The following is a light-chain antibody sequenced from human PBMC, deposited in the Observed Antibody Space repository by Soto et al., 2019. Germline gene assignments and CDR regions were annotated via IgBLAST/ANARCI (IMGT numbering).Light chain of an antibody. J-gene: IGKJ5*01. Sequence: EIVLTQSPGTLSLSPGERATLSCRASQSVSNNYLAWYQQKPGQAPRLLIYDASNRATGIPARFSGSGSGTDFTLTISSLEPEDFAVYYCQQRSNWPHSITFGQGTRLEIK. V-gene: IGKV3-11*01. CDR1: QSVSNNY. CDR3: QQRSNWPHSIT. CDR2: DAS.